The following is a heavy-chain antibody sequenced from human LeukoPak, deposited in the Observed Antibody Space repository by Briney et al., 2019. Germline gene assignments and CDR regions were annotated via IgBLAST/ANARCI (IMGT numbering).Heavy chain of an antibody. D-gene: IGHD5-18*01. V-gene: IGHV3-9*03. Sequence: PGRSLRLSCAASGFTFDDYAMHWVRQAPGKGLEWVSGISWNSGSIGHADSVKGRFPISRDSAKNSLYLQMNSLRAEDMALYYCAKGYSYGMTYYFDYWGQGTLVTVSS. J-gene: IGHJ4*02. CDR3: AKGYSYGMTYYFDY. CDR2: ISWNSGSI. CDR1: GFTFDDYA.